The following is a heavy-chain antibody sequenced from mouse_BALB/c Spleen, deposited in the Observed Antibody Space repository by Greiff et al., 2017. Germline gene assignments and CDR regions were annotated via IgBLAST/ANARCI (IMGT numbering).Heavy chain of an antibody. CDR1: GYTFTDYA. CDR2: IDPETGGT. Sequence: QVQLQQSGAELVRPGASVTLSCKASGYTFTDYAMHWVKQTPVHGLEWIGAIDPETGGTAYNQKFKGKATVTADKSSSTAYMERRSLTSEDSAVYYCTRQGGSKWDYWGQGTTLTVSS. V-gene: IGHV1-15*01. CDR3: TRQGGSKWDY. J-gene: IGHJ2*01. D-gene: IGHD1-1*01.